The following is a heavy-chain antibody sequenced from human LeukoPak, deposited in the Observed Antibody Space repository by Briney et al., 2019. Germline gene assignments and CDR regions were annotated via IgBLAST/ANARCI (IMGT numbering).Heavy chain of an antibody. CDR1: GGSISSYY. Sequence: PSETLSLTCTVSGGSISSYYCSWIRQPPGKGLEWIGYIYYSGSTNYNPSLKSRVTISVDTSKNQFSLKLSSVTAADTAVYYCARQYGDYLYYFDYWGQRTLVTVSS. J-gene: IGHJ4*02. D-gene: IGHD4-17*01. CDR2: IYYSGST. V-gene: IGHV4-59*08. CDR3: ARQYGDYLYYFDY.